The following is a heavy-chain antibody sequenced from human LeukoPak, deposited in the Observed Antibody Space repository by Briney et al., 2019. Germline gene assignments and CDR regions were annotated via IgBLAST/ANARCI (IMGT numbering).Heavy chain of an antibody. V-gene: IGHV4-59*11. Sequence: SEALSLTCTVSGGSISSLYWIWIRQPPGKGLEWIGYIYYNGNANYSPSLTSRVTISMDTSKNQFSLKLRSVTAADTAVYYCARETYYYYMDVWGKGTTVTVSS. CDR3: ARETYYYYMDV. CDR2: IYYNGNA. CDR1: GGSISSLY. J-gene: IGHJ6*03.